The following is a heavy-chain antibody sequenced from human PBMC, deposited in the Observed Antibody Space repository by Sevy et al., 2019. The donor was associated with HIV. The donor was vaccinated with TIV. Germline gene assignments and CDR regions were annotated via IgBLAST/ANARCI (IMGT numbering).Heavy chain of an antibody. V-gene: IGHV3-21*01. CDR1: GFTFSSYS. Sequence: GGSLRLSCAASGFTFSSYSMNWVRQAPGKGLEWVSSISSSRSYIYYADSVKGRFTISRDNDKNSLYLQMNSLRAEDTAVYYCARERNSLMAAAGNDVFDIWGQGTMVTVSS. CDR3: ARERNSLMAAAGNDVFDI. D-gene: IGHD6-13*01. J-gene: IGHJ3*02. CDR2: ISSSRSYI.